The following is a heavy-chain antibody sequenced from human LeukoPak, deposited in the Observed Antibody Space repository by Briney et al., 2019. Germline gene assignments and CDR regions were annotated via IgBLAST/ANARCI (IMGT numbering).Heavy chain of an antibody. J-gene: IGHJ5*02. CDR2: MNPNSGGA. CDR1: AYTFTGYH. CDR3: ASGGGYSGYATWFAP. Sequence: ASVKVSCKASAYTFTGYHIHWVRQAPGQGLEWMGWMNPNSGGANYAQKFQGRVTMTRDTSINTAYMELSRLTSDDTAVCYCASGGGYSGYATWFAPWGQGTLVIV. V-gene: IGHV1-2*02. D-gene: IGHD5-12*01.